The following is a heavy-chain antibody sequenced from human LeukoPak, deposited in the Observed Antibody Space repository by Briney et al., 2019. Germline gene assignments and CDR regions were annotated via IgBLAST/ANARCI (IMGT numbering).Heavy chain of an antibody. V-gene: IGHV1-24*01. Sequence: ASVKVSCKVSGYTLTELSMHWVRQAPGKGLEWMGGFDPEDGETVYAQRFQGRVTMTEDTSTDTAYMELSSLRSEDTAVYYCATGSLRLGEFSLGYWGQGTLVAVSS. CDR2: FDPEDGET. CDR3: ATGSLRLGEFSLGY. CDR1: GYTLTELS. J-gene: IGHJ4*02. D-gene: IGHD3-16*02.